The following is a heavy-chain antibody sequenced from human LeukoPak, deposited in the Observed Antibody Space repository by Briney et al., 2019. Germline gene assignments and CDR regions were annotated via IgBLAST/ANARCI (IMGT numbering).Heavy chain of an antibody. V-gene: IGHV3-48*01. CDR1: GFTFSSYS. CDR2: ISSSSSTI. D-gene: IGHD3-10*01. CDR3: AKDRFFMVRGGGFDY. Sequence: GGSLRLSCAASGFTFSSYSMNWVRQAPGKGLEWVSYISSSSSTIYYADSVKGRFTMSRDNSKNTLYLQMNSLRAEDTAVYYCAKDRFFMVRGGGFDYWGQGTLVTVSS. J-gene: IGHJ4*02.